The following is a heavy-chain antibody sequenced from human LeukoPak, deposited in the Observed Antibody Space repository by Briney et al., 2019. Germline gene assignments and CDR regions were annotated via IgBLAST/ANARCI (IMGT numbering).Heavy chain of an antibody. CDR3: ARLNFGDDY. CDR1: GFTVSSKY. J-gene: IGHJ4*02. D-gene: IGHD4-17*01. CDR2: IYGSTSA. Sequence: GGSLRLSCAASGFTVSSKYINWVRQAPGKGLEWVSLIYGSTSADYADSVKGRFTISRDNSMNTVYLQMNSLRAEDTAIYYCARLNFGDDYWGQGTLVAVSS. V-gene: IGHV3-66*01.